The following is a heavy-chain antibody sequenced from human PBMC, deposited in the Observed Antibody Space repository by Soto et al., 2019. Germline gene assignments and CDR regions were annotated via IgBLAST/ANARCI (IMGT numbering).Heavy chain of an antibody. D-gene: IGHD1-26*01. J-gene: IGHJ4*02. CDR3: ARHGSGIVGATYFDY. CDR1: GYTFTSYG. V-gene: IGHV1-18*04. CDR2: ISAYNGNT. Sequence: ASVKVSCKASGYTFTSYGISWGRQAPGQGLEWMGWISAYNGNTNYAQKLQGRVTMTTDTSTSTAYLQWSSLKASDTAMYYCARHGSGIVGATYFDYWGQGTQVTVSS.